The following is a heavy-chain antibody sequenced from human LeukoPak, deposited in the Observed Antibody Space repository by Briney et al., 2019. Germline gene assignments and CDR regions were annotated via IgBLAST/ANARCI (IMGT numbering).Heavy chain of an antibody. J-gene: IGHJ4*02. Sequence: SETLSLTCTVSGGSISSSSNYWGWIRQPPGKGLEWIGSIYYSGSTYYNPSLKSRVTISVDTSKNQFSLKLSSVTAADTAVYYCARTYSSGWYGNWGQGTLVTVSS. CDR1: GGSISSSSNY. CDR3: ARTYSSGWYGN. V-gene: IGHV4-39*01. D-gene: IGHD6-19*01. CDR2: IYYSGST.